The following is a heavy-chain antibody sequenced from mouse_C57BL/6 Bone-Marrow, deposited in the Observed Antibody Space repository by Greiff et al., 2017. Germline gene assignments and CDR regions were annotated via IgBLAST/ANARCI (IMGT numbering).Heavy chain of an antibody. J-gene: IGHJ4*01. D-gene: IGHD3-3*01. CDR1: GYTFTSYW. V-gene: IGHV1-56*01. CDR2: ICPGSGST. Sequence: VQLQQSGPELVRPGASVKISCKAPGYTFTSYWMQWVRQRPGQGLEWIGEICPGSGSTDYNEKFKGKDTLTLDTSYSTAYMQLSSLTSEDSAVNFCARWGLYDAMDYWGQGTSVTVSS. CDR3: ARWGLYDAMDY.